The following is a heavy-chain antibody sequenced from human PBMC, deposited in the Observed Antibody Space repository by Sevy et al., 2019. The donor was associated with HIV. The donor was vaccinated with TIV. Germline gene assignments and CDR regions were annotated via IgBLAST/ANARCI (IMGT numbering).Heavy chain of an antibody. V-gene: IGHV4-38-2*02. Sequence: SETLSLTCTVSGFSISSDYYWGWIRQPPGKGLEWIGSIYDGGSTYYNPSLKSRVTISIDTSKNQFSPKLSSVTAADTAVYYCARDYYGSGSYYEFVYWGQGTLVTVSS. CDR2: IYDGGST. CDR1: GFSISSDYY. J-gene: IGHJ4*02. D-gene: IGHD3-10*01. CDR3: ARDYYGSGSYYEFVY.